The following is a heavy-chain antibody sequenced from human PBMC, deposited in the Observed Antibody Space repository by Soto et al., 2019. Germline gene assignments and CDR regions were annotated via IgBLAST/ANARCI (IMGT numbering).Heavy chain of an antibody. Sequence: EVQLVESRGGLVQPGESLRLSCAASGFTFDYYWMHWVRQAPGKGLVWVSRVHSDGTTTTYADSVRGRFTISRDNARNTVSLQMSSLRAEDTAIYYCARGDRGGFDLWGHGTVVTVSS. CDR3: ARGDRGGFDL. CDR1: GFTFDYYW. V-gene: IGHV3-74*01. D-gene: IGHD3-10*01. J-gene: IGHJ3*01. CDR2: VHSDGTTT.